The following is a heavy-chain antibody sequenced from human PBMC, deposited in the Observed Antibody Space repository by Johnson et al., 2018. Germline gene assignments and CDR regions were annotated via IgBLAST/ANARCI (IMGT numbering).Heavy chain of an antibody. V-gene: IGHV3-23*04. D-gene: IGHD3-3*01. CDR1: GFTLSTFW. CDR3: AKSYHDETSGRAFDI. Sequence: VQLVQSGGGLVQPGGSLRLSCVGSGFTLSTFWMSWVRQAPGKGLEWVSTVSGGAGDTYYAVSVKGRFTISRDNSKNTVYLQMNSLRAEDTAIYYCAKSYHDETSGRAFDIWGQGTMVTVSS. CDR2: VSGGAGDT. J-gene: IGHJ3*02.